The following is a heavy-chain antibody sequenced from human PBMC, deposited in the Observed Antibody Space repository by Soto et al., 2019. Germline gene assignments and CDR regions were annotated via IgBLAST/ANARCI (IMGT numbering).Heavy chain of an antibody. J-gene: IGHJ2*01. CDR2: INAGNGNT. V-gene: IGHV1-3*01. CDR3: ARDVAAAGRLWYFDL. D-gene: IGHD6-13*01. Sequence: QVQLVQSGAEVKKPGASVKVSCKASGYTFTSYAMHWVRQAPGQRLEWMGWINAGNGNTKYSQKFPGRVTITRDTSASTAYMELSSLRSEDTAVYYCARDVAAAGRLWYFDLWGRGTLVTVSS. CDR1: GYTFTSYA.